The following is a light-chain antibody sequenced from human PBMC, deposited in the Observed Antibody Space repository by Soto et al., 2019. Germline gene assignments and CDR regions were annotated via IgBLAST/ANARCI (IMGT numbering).Light chain of an antibody. V-gene: IGKV1-12*01. CDR3: LQVKNLPRT. CDR2: AAS. Sequence: DIQMTQAPSSVSASVGDRVTITCRASQDINNRVAWFQQRPGRAPKYLIQAASILQSGFPSRFSATGSGTDFTLTIDSLQPEDFATYNCLQVKNLPRTFGQGTKLEIK. CDR1: QDINNR. J-gene: IGKJ1*01.